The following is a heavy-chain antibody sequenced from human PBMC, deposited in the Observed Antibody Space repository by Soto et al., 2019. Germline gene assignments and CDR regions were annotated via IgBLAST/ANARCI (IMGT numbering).Heavy chain of an antibody. J-gene: IGHJ6*02. CDR2: RSYSGST. CDR3: ARFREFWSGYYEGGYYGMDV. Sequence: QLQESGPGLVMPSQTLSLTCTVSGGSITSGDYYWSWIRQPPGKLLEWIGYRSYSGSTYYNPSRRSRVTISVGTYERRCFLMLSSVTAADTAVDYWARFREFWSGYYEGGYYGMDVCGQGTTVTVSS. CDR1: GGSITSGDYY. V-gene: IGHV4-30-4*01. D-gene: IGHD3-3*01.